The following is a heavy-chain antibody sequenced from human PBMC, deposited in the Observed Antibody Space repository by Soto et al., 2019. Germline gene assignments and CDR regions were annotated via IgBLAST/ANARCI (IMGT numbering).Heavy chain of an antibody. CDR1: GGTFSSYA. V-gene: IGHV1-69*01. CDR2: IIPIFGTA. D-gene: IGHD6-6*01. CDR3: ARWSSSSRFLPDWFDP. J-gene: IGHJ5*02. Sequence: QVQLVQSGAEVKKPGSSVKVSCKASGGTFSSYALSWVRQAPVQGLEWMGGIIPIFGTANYAQKFQGRVTITADESPSTAYMELSSLRSEDTSVYYCARWSSSSRFLPDWFDPWGQGTLVAVSS.